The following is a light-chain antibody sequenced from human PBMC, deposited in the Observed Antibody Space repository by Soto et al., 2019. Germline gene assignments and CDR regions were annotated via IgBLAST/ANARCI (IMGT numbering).Light chain of an antibody. V-gene: IGKV1-5*01. J-gene: IGKJ3*01. CDR3: EQYNSYPFS. Sequence: DIQMTQSPSTLSASVGDRVTITCRASQSISSWLAWYQQKPGKAPKILIYDASSLESGVPSRFSGSGSGTEFTLTISSLQPDDFATYCCEQYNSYPFSVGPGTKVDIK. CDR1: QSISSW. CDR2: DAS.